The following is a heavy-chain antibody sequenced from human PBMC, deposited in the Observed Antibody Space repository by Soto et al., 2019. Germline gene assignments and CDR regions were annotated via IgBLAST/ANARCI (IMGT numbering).Heavy chain of an antibody. CDR2: ISSSGSTI. CDR1: GFAFSSYE. CDR3: ARDSLGETAVVY. D-gene: IGHD3-16*01. V-gene: IGHV3-48*03. J-gene: IGHJ4*02. Sequence: GGSLRLSCAASGFAFSSYEMNWVRQAPGKGLEWVSYISSSGSTIYYADSVKGRFTISRDNAKNSLYLQMNSLRAEDTAVYYCARDSLGETAVVYWGQGTLVTVSS.